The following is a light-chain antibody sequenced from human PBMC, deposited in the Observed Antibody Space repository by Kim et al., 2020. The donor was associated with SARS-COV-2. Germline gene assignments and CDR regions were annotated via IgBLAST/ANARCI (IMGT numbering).Light chain of an antibody. J-gene: IGKJ2*01. Sequence: LSPGEGATLACRASHSVTNDCLAWLQQKPGQPPRLLIYGAYNRATGIPDRFSGSGSGTDFTLTISRLEPEDFALYYFQQYGNSPVTFGQGTKLEI. CDR1: HSVTNDC. CDR2: GAY. V-gene: IGKV3-20*01. CDR3: QQYGNSPVT.